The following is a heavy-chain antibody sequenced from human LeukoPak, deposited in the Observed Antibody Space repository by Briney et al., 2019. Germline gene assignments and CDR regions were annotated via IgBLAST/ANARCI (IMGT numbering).Heavy chain of an antibody. CDR3: ARSKHYYDSSGYYRLDY. J-gene: IGHJ4*02. V-gene: IGHV5-51*01. CDR2: IYPGDSDT. D-gene: IGHD3-22*01. Sequence: GESLKISCKGSGYSFTSYWIAWVRQMPGKGLEWMGIIYPGDSDTRYSPSFQGQVTISADKSISTAYLQWSSLKASDTAMYYCARSKHYYDSSGYYRLDYWGQGTLVTVSS. CDR1: GYSFTSYW.